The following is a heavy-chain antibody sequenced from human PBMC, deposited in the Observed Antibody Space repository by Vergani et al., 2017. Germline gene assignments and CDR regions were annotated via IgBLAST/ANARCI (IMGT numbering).Heavy chain of an antibody. CDR1: GFTFSSYS. D-gene: IGHD6-25*01. V-gene: IGHV3-48*01. CDR2: ISSSSSTI. CDR3: ARDRRRGYGGYYYYYGEDV. J-gene: IGHJ6*02. Sequence: EVQLVESGGGLVQPGGSLRLSCAASGFTFSSYSMNWVRQAPGKGLEWVSYISSSSSTIYYADSVKGRFTISRDNAKNTLSLQMNSLRAEDTAVYYCARDRRRGYGGYYYYYGEDVWGQGTAVTVSS.